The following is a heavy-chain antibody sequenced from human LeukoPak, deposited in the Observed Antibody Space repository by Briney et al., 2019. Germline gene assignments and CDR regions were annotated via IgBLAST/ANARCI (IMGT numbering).Heavy chain of an antibody. CDR1: GFTFSSYA. Sequence: QPGRSLRLSCAASGFTFSSYAMHWVRQAPGKGLEWVAVISYDGSNKYYADSVKGRFTISRDNSKNTLYLQMNSLRAEDTAVYYCARGLLRITFGGVIAWGQGTLVTVSS. J-gene: IGHJ5*02. CDR3: ARGLLRITFGGVIA. D-gene: IGHD3-16*02. V-gene: IGHV3-30-3*01. CDR2: ISYDGSNK.